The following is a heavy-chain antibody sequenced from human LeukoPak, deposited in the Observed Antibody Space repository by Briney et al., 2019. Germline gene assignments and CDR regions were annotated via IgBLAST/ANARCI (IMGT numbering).Heavy chain of an antibody. Sequence: GGSLRLSCAASGFTFSSAWMTWVRQAPGKGLEWVGHIKNKTNGGTTDYAAPVKGRFIISRDDSKNTLYLQMNSLRTEDTAVYYCARGFCSSTSCYQGPFDYWGQGTLVTVSS. V-gene: IGHV3-15*01. CDR1: GFTFSSAW. D-gene: IGHD2-2*01. CDR3: ARGFCSSTSCYQGPFDY. CDR2: IKNKTNGGTT. J-gene: IGHJ4*02.